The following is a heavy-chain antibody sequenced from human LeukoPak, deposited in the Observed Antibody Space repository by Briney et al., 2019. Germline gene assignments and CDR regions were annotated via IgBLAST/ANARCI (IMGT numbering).Heavy chain of an antibody. CDR2: IYPGDSDT. Sequence: GESLKISCKGSGYSFTTYWIGWVRQMPGKGLECMGIIYPGDSDTRYSPSFQGQVTISADKSFSTAYLQWSSLKASDTAMYYCARHETGPYFDYWGQGALVTVSS. CDR3: ARHETGPYFDY. J-gene: IGHJ4*02. V-gene: IGHV5-51*01. CDR1: GYSFTTYW. D-gene: IGHD3-9*01.